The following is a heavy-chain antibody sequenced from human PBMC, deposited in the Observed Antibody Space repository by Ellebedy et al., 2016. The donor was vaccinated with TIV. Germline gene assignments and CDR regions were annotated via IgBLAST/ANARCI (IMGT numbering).Heavy chain of an antibody. CDR1: GLSLSNARMG. J-gene: IGHJ5*02. CDR2: IFSNDEK. D-gene: IGHD4-17*01. CDR3: ARIPRTTTVPRGWFDP. V-gene: IGHV2-26*01. Sequence: SGPTLVKPTETLTLTCTVSGLSLSNARMGVSWIRQPPGKALEWLAHIFSNDEKSYSTSLKSRLTISKDTSKSQVVLTMTNMDPVDTATYYCARIPRTTTVPRGWFDPWGQGTLVTVSS.